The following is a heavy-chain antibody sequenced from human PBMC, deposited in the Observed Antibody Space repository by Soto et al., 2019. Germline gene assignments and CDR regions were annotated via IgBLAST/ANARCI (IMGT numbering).Heavy chain of an antibody. J-gene: IGHJ4*02. CDR1: GFTFTSYG. CDR3: ARDRRFLEWLDY. Sequence: QVQLVESGGGVVQPGRSLTLSCVASGFTFTSYGIHWVRQAPGKGLEWVAVIWYDGSNKYYGDSVKCRFSISRDNSKNPVFLQMNSLRAEDTAVYYCARDRRFLEWLDYWGQGTLVSVSS. V-gene: IGHV3-33*01. D-gene: IGHD3-3*01. CDR2: IWYDGSNK.